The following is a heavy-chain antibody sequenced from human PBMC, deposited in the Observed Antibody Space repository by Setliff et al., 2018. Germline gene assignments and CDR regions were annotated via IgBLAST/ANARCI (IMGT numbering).Heavy chain of an antibody. CDR1: GFTFSSYS. V-gene: IGHV3-48*04. CDR3: ARAYDSSGYYDYYYGMDV. J-gene: IGHJ6*02. Sequence: GGSLRLSCAASGFTFSSYSMNWVRQAPGKGLEWVSSISSSSSTIFYADSVKGRFTISRDNAKNSLYLQMNSLRAEDTAVYYCARAYDSSGYYDYYYGMDVWGQGTTVTVSS. D-gene: IGHD3-22*01. CDR2: ISSSSSTI.